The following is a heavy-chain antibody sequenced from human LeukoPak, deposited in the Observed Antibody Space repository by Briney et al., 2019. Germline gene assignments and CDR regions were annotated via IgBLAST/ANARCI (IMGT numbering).Heavy chain of an antibody. CDR2: IYTSGST. Sequence: SETLSLTCTVSGGSISSGSYYWSWVRQPAGKGLEWIGRIYTSGSTNYNPSLKSRVTISVDTSKNQFSLKLSSVTAADTAVYYCARLIKGIAAAGTTYWFDPWGQGTLVTVSS. V-gene: IGHV4-61*02. D-gene: IGHD6-13*01. J-gene: IGHJ5*02. CDR1: GGSISSGSYY. CDR3: ARLIKGIAAAGTTYWFDP.